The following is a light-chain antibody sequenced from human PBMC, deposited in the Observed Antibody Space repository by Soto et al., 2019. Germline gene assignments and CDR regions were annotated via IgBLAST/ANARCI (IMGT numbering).Light chain of an antibody. CDR2: DNN. V-gene: IGLV1-51*01. CDR1: SSNIGNNY. CDR3: GTCDSSLSVWV. J-gene: IGLJ3*02. Sequence: QSVLTQPPSVSAAPGQKVTISCSGSSSNIGNNYVSWYQQLPGTAPKLLIYDNNMRPSGIPDRFSGSKSGTSATLGITGLQTGDEADYYCGTCDSSLSVWVFGGGTQLTVL.